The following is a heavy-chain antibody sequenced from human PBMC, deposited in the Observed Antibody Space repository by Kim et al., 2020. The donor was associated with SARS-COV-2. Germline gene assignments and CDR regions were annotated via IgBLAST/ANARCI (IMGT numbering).Heavy chain of an antibody. Sequence: YYNPSLKSRVTISVDTSKNQFSLKLSSVTAADTAVYYCARDDSSGFYFDYWGQGTLVTVSS. J-gene: IGHJ4*02. V-gene: IGHV4-39*07. D-gene: IGHD3-22*01. CDR3: ARDDSSGFYFDY.